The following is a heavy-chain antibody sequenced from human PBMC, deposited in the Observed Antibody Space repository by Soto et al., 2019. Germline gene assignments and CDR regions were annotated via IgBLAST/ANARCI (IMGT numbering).Heavy chain of an antibody. Sequence: PGXSLILSSVASGFIFSDCAMSWVRQAPGKGLEWVSGISGSGGGTYFPDSVKGRFTISRDNSKNTLYLQMNSLRAEDTAVYYCAKVPYNSGWYYFDSWGQGTPVTVSS. CDR1: GFIFSDCA. D-gene: IGHD6-19*01. CDR3: AKVPYNSGWYYFDS. CDR2: ISGSGGGT. J-gene: IGHJ4*02. V-gene: IGHV3-23*01.